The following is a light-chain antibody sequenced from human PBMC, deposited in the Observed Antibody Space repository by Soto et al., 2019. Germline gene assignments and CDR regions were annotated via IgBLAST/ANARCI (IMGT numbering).Light chain of an antibody. V-gene: IGKV1-5*01. CDR2: DAS. CDR1: QSISSW. J-gene: IGKJ1*01. Sequence: DIQMTQSPSTLSASVGDRVTITCRASQSISSWLAWYQQKPGKAPKLLIYDASSLESGVPSRFSGSGSGTEFTITISSLQPDDFAAYAGQQYNSYWPFGKGTKVEIK. CDR3: QQYNSYWP.